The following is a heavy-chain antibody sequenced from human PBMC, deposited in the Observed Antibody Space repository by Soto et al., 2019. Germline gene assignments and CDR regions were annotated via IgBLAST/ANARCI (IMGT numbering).Heavy chain of an antibody. J-gene: IGHJ4*02. CDR3: AKGTGGWFYDY. Sequence: EVQLLESGGGLVQPGGSLRLSCAASGFTFSSYAMSCVRQAPGKGQEWVSAISGSGDNTYYADSVKGRFTISRYNSNDTLYLQMNSMRAEDTAVYYCAKGTGGWFYDYSGRGTLVTVSS. V-gene: IGHV3-23*01. CDR2: ISGSGDNT. CDR1: GFTFSSYA. D-gene: IGHD6-19*01.